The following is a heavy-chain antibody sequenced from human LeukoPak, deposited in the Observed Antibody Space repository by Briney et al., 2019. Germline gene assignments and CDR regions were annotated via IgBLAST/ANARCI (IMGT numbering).Heavy chain of an antibody. D-gene: IGHD3-22*01. CDR3: ARFKDDTTPYYFDY. J-gene: IGHJ4*02. V-gene: IGHV3-64*01. CDR2: ISSNGGST. CDR1: GFTFSSNA. Sequence: GGSLRLSCAASGFTFSSNAMHWVRQAPGKGLEYVSAISSNGGSTYYANSVKGRFTISRDNSKNTLYLQMGSLRAEDMAVYYCARFKDDTTPYYFDYWGQGTLVTVSS.